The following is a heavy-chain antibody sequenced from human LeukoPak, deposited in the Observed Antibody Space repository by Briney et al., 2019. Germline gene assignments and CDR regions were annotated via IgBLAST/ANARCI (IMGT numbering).Heavy chain of an antibody. Sequence: SETLSLTCTVSGGSISSSSYYWGWIRQPPGKGLEWIGSIYYSGSTYYNPSLKSRVTISVDTSKNQFSLKLSSVTAADTAVYYCARGRSGIVVVVAATRLYYYYMDVWGKGTTVTVSS. J-gene: IGHJ6*03. CDR2: IYYSGST. CDR1: GGSISSSSYY. CDR3: ARGRSGIVVVVAATRLYYYYMDV. D-gene: IGHD2-15*01. V-gene: IGHV4-39*07.